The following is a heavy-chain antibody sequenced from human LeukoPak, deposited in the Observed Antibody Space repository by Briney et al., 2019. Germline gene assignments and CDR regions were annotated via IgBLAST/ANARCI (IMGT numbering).Heavy chain of an antibody. V-gene: IGHV1-69*02. CDR1: GGTFSSYT. CDR3: TRANDILTGTRVYGAFDI. Sequence: SVKVSCKASGGTFSSYTISWVRQAPGQRLEWMGRIIPILGIANYAQKFQGRVTITADKSTSTAYMELSRLRSDDTAVYYCTRANDILTGTRVYGAFDIWGQGTMVTVSS. J-gene: IGHJ3*02. CDR2: IIPILGIA. D-gene: IGHD3-9*01.